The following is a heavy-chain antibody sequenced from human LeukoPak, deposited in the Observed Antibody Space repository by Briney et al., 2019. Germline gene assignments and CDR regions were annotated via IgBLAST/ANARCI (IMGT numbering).Heavy chain of an antibody. CDR3: AKESAYGDYDFDY. Sequence: PGGSLRLSCAASGFTFSSYGMHWDRQAPGKGLEWVAVISYDGSNKYYADSVKGRFTISRDNSKNTLYLQMNSLRAEDTAVYYCAKESAYGDYDFDYWGQGTLVTVSS. CDR2: ISYDGSNK. CDR1: GFTFSSYG. D-gene: IGHD4-17*01. V-gene: IGHV3-30*18. J-gene: IGHJ4*02.